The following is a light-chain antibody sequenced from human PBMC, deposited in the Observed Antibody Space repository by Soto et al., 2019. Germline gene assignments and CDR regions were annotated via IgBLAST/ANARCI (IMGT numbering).Light chain of an antibody. J-gene: IGKJ1*01. CDR1: RSISNW. CDR2: DAS. V-gene: IGKV1-5*01. Sequence: DIQMTQSPSTLSASVGDRVTITCRASRSISNWLAWYQQRPGIAPKLLIFDASILQSGVPSRFSGSGSGTEFTLSISRLQTDDVATYYCQKYNSAPRTFGQGTKVDIK. CDR3: QKYNSAPRT.